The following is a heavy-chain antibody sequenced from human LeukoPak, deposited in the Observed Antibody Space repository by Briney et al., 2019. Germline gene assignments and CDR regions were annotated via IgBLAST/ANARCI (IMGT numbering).Heavy chain of an antibody. Sequence: GGSLRLSCAGSGFSFSSYGMHWVRQAPGKGLEWVAVISYDGSNKYYADSVKGRFTISRDNSKNTLYLQMNSLRAEDTAVYYCAKEAFDYWGQGTLVTVSS. CDR3: AKEAFDY. CDR2: ISYDGSNK. J-gene: IGHJ4*02. CDR1: GFSFSSYG. V-gene: IGHV3-30*18.